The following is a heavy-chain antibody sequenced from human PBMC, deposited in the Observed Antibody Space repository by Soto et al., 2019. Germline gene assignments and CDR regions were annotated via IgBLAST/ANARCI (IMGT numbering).Heavy chain of an antibody. D-gene: IGHD3-22*01. CDR3: ARESGPGYYDSSGYFVDP. CDR2: INPNSGGT. CDR1: GYTFTGYY. V-gene: IGHV1-2*02. Sequence: GASVKVSCKASGYTFTGYYMHGVRQAPGQGLEWMGWINPNSGGTNYAQKFQGRATMTRDTSISTAYMELSRLRSDDTAVYYCARESGPGYYDSSGYFVDPWGQGTLVTVSS. J-gene: IGHJ5*02.